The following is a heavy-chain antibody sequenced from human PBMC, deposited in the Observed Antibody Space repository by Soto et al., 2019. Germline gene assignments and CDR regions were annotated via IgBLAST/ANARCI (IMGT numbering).Heavy chain of an antibody. D-gene: IGHD6-13*01. V-gene: IGHV3-21*01. CDR1: GFTFRSFT. CDR2: ISSNSAYI. J-gene: IGHJ5*02. Sequence: GGSLRLSCAASGFTFRSFTMNWVRQAPGKGLEWVSTISSNSAYIYYTDALRGRFTISRDNAKNSLHLQMNSLSAEDTAVYYCTRDASRDSSARGWFDPWGPGTLVTVSS. CDR3: TRDASRDSSARGWFDP.